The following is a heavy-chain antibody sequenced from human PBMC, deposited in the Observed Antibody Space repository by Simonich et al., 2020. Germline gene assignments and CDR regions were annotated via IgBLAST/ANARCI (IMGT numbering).Heavy chain of an antibody. CDR3: ARGWTIYWYFDL. Sequence: VVQPGRSLRLSCAASGFTFSSYAMHWVRQAPGKGLEWVAVISYDGSNKYYADSVKGRFTISRDNSKNTLYLQMNSLRAEDTDVYYCARGWTIYWYFDLWGRGTLVTVSS. V-gene: IGHV3-30*07. CDR1: GFTFSSYA. J-gene: IGHJ2*01. D-gene: IGHD2-21*01. CDR2: ISYDGSNK.